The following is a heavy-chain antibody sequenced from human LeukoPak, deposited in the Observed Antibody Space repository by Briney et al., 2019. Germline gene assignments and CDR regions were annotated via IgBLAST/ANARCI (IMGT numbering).Heavy chain of an antibody. D-gene: IGHD1-26*01. Sequence: PGGSLRLSCAPSGVTFNNYEMNSLRQAPGKGLEWGSYISSSGSTIYYADSVKGRFTISRDHAKNSLHLQMTGLRAEHTDVDFCASGDSGSYFRDYWGQGTLVTVSS. J-gene: IGHJ4*02. CDR1: GVTFNNYE. V-gene: IGHV3-48*03. CDR3: ASGDSGSYFRDY. CDR2: ISSSGSTI.